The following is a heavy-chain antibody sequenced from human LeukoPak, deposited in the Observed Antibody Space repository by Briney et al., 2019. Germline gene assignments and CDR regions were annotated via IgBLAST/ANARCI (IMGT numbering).Heavy chain of an antibody. D-gene: IGHD2-2*01. Sequence: ASVKVSCKTSGYTFTNYGISWVRQAPGQGLEWLAWINAHNGNTKYAQKLQGRVIMTTDTSTGTAYMELGSLRSADTAVYYCARVDQPYVVVDRHAFDIWGQGTMVTVSS. CDR2: INAHNGNT. J-gene: IGHJ3*02. CDR3: ARVDQPYVVVDRHAFDI. CDR1: GYTFTNYG. V-gene: IGHV1-18*01.